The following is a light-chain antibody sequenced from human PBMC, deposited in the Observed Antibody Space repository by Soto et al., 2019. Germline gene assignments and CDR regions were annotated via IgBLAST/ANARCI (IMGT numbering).Light chain of an antibody. CDR3: QQYGSSRTT. J-gene: IGKJ5*01. CDR2: AAS. Sequence: DIQMTQSPSSLSASVGDRVTITCRASQSISRYLNWYQQVPGKAPKLLVYAASNLQTGVPSRFSGSESGTDFTLTISSLQPEDFAVYYCQQYGSSRTTFGQGTRLEIK. CDR1: QSISRY. V-gene: IGKV1-39*01.